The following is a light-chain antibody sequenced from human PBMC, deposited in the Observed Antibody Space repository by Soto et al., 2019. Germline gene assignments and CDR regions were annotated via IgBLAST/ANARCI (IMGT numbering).Light chain of an antibody. CDR1: SSNIGNNA. V-gene: IGLV1-36*01. Sequence: QSALTQPPSVSEAPRQRVTISCSGSSSNIGNNAVNWYQQLPGKAPKLLIYYDDLLPSGVSDRFSGSKSGTSASLAISGLQSEDEADYYCAAWDDSLNGYVFGPGTKVTVL. CDR2: YDD. CDR3: AAWDDSLNGYV. J-gene: IGLJ1*01.